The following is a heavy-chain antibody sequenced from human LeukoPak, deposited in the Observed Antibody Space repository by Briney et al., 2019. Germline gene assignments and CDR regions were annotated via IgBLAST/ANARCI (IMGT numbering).Heavy chain of an antibody. CDR2: IYTSGST. J-gene: IGHJ6*03. Sequence: SETLSLTCTVSGGSISSYYWSRIRQPAGKGLEWIGRIYTSGSTNYNPSLKSRVTMSVDTSKNQFSLKLSSVTAADTAVYYCARDPGEFGDYYYYMDVWGKGTTVTVSS. CDR1: GGSISSYY. D-gene: IGHD2/OR15-2a*01. V-gene: IGHV4-4*07. CDR3: ARDPGEFGDYYYYMDV.